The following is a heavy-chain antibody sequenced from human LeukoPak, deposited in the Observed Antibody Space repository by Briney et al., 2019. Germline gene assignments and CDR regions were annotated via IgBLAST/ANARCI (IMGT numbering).Heavy chain of an antibody. J-gene: IGHJ4*02. Sequence: SETLSLTCAVYGGSFSGYYWSWIRQPPGKGLEWIGEINHSGSTNYNPSLKSRVTISVDTSKNQFSLKLSSVTAADTAVYYCASSVWGSYRYNYWGQGTLVTVSS. D-gene: IGHD3-16*02. CDR1: GGSFSGYY. CDR3: ASSVWGSYRYNY. V-gene: IGHV4-34*01. CDR2: INHSGST.